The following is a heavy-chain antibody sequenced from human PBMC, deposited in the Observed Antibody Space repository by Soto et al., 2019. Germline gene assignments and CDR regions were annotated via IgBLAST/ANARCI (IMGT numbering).Heavy chain of an antibody. J-gene: IGHJ2*01. CDR1: GGSVSNASFY. Sequence: QVQLQESGPGLVKPSETLSLTCSVSGGSVSNASFYWTWIRQAPGTGLEYIGYIFYTGVTNYNPSLSCRVTISLDTSTNHFSLKLNSMTAADTAVYYCVRVLDSSWYADLWGRGTLVTVSS. D-gene: IGHD3-22*01. CDR3: VRVLDSSWYADL. CDR2: IFYTGVT. V-gene: IGHV4-61*03.